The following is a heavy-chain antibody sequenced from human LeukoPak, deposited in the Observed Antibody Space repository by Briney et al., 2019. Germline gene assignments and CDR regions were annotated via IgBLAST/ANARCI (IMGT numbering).Heavy chain of an antibody. J-gene: IGHJ4*02. CDR3: AKRTRSGWYFDY. CDR2: FDPEDGET. CDR1: GYTLTELS. V-gene: IGHV1-24*01. D-gene: IGHD6-19*01. Sequence: ASVKVSCKVSGYTLTELSMHWVRQAPGKGLEWMGGFDPEDGETIYAQKFQGRVTMTEDTSTDTAYRELSSLRSEDTAVYYCAKRTRSGWYFDYWGQGTLVTVSS.